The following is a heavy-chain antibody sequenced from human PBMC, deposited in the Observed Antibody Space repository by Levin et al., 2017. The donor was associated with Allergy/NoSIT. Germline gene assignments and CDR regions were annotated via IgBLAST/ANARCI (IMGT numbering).Heavy chain of an antibody. V-gene: IGHV3-64*01. D-gene: IGHD3-10*01. CDR1: GFTFSSYA. CDR2: ISSNGGTT. Sequence: GRSLRLSCAASGFTFSSYAMHWVRQAPGKGLEYVSGISSNGGTTYYANSVKGRFTISRDNSKNTLYLQMGSLRAEDMAVYYCASSITIVRAGSNMDVWGKGTTVTVSS. CDR3: ASSITIVRAGSNMDV. J-gene: IGHJ6*03.